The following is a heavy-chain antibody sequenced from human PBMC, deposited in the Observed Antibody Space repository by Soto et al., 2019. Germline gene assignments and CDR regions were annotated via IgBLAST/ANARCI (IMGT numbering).Heavy chain of an antibody. Sequence: PSETLSLTCAVSGYSISSGYYWGWIRQPPGKGLEWIGSIYHSGSTYYNPSLKSRVTISVDTSKNQFSLKLSSVTAADTAVYYCARDRRISRAPYNWFDPWGQGNLVTVSS. J-gene: IGHJ5*02. D-gene: IGHD6-13*01. CDR2: IYHSGST. CDR1: GYSISSGYY. V-gene: IGHV4-38-2*02. CDR3: ARDRRISRAPYNWFDP.